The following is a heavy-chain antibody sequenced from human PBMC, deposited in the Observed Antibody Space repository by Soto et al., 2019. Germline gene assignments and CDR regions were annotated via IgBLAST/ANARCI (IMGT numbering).Heavy chain of an antibody. CDR3: ARELRGAEGFDP. J-gene: IGHJ5*02. V-gene: IGHV1-18*01. D-gene: IGHD3-9*01. Sequence: QVQLVQSGAEVKKPGASVKVSCKASGYTFSTYGFSWVRQAPGQGLEWMGWIGAYNDDTNYAQNFQGRVTMTTDTSTTTSYMELRNLRSDDTAVYFCARELRGAEGFDPWCQGTLVTVSS. CDR1: GYTFSTYG. CDR2: IGAYNDDT.